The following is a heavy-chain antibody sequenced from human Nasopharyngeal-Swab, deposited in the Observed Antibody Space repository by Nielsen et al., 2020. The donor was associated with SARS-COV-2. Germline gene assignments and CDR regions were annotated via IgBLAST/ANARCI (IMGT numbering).Heavy chain of an antibody. D-gene: IGHD2-2*01. J-gene: IGHJ6*02. V-gene: IGHV4-30-4*01. CDR2: IYYSGST. Sequence: RQAPGKGLEWIGYIYYSGSTYYNPSLKSRVTISVDTSKNQFSLKLSSVTAADTAVYYCPRDAAGYCSSTSCYAGTGMDVWGQGTTVTVSS. CDR3: PRDAAGYCSSTSCYAGTGMDV.